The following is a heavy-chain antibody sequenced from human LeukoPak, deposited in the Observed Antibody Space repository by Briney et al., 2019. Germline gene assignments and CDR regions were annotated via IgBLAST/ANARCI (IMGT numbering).Heavy chain of an antibody. V-gene: IGHV1-69*06. CDR1: GGTFSSYA. CDR2: IIPIFGTA. CDR3: ASLIVVVPAAIDYYGMDV. Sequence: SVKVSCKASGGTFSSYAISWVRQAPGQGLEWMGGIIPIFGTANYAQKFQGRVTITADKSTSTAYMELSSLRSEDTAVYYCASLIVVVPAAIDYYGMDVWGKGTTVTVSP. J-gene: IGHJ6*04. D-gene: IGHD2-2*01.